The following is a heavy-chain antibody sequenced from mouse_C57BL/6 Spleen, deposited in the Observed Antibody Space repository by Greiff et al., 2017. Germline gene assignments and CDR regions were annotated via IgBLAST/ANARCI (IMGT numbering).Heavy chain of an antibody. V-gene: IGHV1-72*01. J-gene: IGHJ2*01. D-gene: IGHD1-1*01. Sequence: QVQLQQPGAELVKPGASVKLSCKASGYTFTSYWMHWVKQRPGRGLEWIGRLDPSSGGTKYNEQFKSKATLTVDTPSSTAYMQLSSLTSDDSAVYYYARNDYYGSQDYSGQGTTLTVSS. CDR1: GYTFTSYW. CDR3: ARNDYYGSQDY. CDR2: LDPSSGGT.